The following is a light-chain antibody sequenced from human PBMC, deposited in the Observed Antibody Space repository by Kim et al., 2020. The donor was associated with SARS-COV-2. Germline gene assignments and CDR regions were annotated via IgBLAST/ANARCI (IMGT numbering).Light chain of an antibody. CDR1: KLGDKY. Sequence: VPPGQTASITCSGDKLGDKYACWYQQKPGQSPVLVIYQDSKRPSGIPERFSGSNSGNTATLTISGTQAMDEADYYCQAWDSSTVVFGGGTKLTVL. CDR2: QDS. V-gene: IGLV3-1*01. J-gene: IGLJ2*01. CDR3: QAWDSSTVV.